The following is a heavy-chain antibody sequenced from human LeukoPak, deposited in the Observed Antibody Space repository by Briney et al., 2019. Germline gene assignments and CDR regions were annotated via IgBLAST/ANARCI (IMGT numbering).Heavy chain of an antibody. CDR2: INSDGSST. V-gene: IGHV3-74*01. D-gene: IGHD6-19*01. CDR3: ARDRGSGWYYFDY. J-gene: IGHJ4*02. Sequence: PGGSLRLSCAASGFTFSSYWMHWVRQAPGKGLVWVSRINSDGSSTSYADSLKGRFTISRDNAKNTLYLQMNSLRAEDTAVYYCARDRGSGWYYFDYWGQGTLVTVSS. CDR1: GFTFSSYW.